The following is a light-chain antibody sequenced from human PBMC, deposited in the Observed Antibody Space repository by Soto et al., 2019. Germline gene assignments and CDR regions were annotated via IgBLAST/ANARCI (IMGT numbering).Light chain of an antibody. CDR1: HSVGTD. CDR2: DAS. Sequence: ALTQSPGTLSSSPGERATLSCRASHSVGTDLAWYQQKPGQAPQILIYDASKRATGISPRFSGSGSGTDFTLSISSLEPDDFAVYYCQQRSNWPRTFGQGTKVDIK. J-gene: IGKJ1*01. CDR3: QQRSNWPRT. V-gene: IGKV3-11*01.